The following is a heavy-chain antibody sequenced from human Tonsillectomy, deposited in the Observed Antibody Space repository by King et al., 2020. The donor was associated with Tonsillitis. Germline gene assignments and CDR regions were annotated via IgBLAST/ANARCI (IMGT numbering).Heavy chain of an antibody. CDR3: ARDKGAGYYDSGRGAFDV. V-gene: IGHV3-21*01. CDR1: GFSFSDHD. J-gene: IGHJ3*01. D-gene: IGHD3-22*01. Sequence: VQQVESGGGLVKPGGSLRLSWATSGFSFSDHDMNWVRQGPGKGLEWVSSINRNSKYIQYADSGKGRFPISRDNAKNSLYLQMNSLRAEDTAVYYCARDKGAGYYDSGRGAFDVWGQGTMVTVSS. CDR2: INRNSKYI.